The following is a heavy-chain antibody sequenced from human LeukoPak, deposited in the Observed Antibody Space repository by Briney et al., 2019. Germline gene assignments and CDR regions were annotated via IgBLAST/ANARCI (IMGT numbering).Heavy chain of an antibody. CDR2: IYLGVST. D-gene: IGHD2-2*01. CDR3: ARWALKGYYADV. Sequence: SETLSLTRTISGDSLGSYYWTWIRQPPGKGLEWIGYIYLGVSTNYNPSLKSRVTLSVDTSKNQFSLRLTSLTAADTATYYCARWALKGYYADVWGTGTTVIVSS. V-gene: IGHV4-4*09. CDR1: GDSLGSYY. J-gene: IGHJ6*04.